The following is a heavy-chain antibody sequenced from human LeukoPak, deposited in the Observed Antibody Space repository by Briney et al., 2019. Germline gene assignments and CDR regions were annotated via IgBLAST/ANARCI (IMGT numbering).Heavy chain of an antibody. V-gene: IGHV3-7*01. Sequence: GGSLRLSCVASGFTFSSYWMNWVRQAPGKGLEWVANIKEDGSEKYYVDSVKGRFTISRDNAKNSLHLQMNSLRAEDTAVYYCARVQLVHDSSGYYYYDAFDIWGQGTMVTVSS. D-gene: IGHD3-22*01. CDR3: ARVQLVHDSSGYYYYDAFDI. CDR2: IKEDGSEK. CDR1: GFTFSSYW. J-gene: IGHJ3*02.